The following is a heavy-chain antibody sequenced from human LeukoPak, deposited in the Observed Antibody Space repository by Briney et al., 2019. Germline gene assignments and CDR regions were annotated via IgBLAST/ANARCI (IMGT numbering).Heavy chain of an antibody. CDR1: GGSFSGYS. CDR2: INHSGST. CDR3: ARVPQFSAAGLNYYYGMDV. Sequence: SETLSLTCAVYGGSFSGYSWSWIRQPPGKGLEWIGEINHSGSTNYNPSLKSRVTISVDTSKNQFSLKLSSVTAADTAVYYCARVPQFSAAGLNYYYGMDVWGKGTTVTVSS. D-gene: IGHD6-13*01. J-gene: IGHJ6*04. V-gene: IGHV4-34*01.